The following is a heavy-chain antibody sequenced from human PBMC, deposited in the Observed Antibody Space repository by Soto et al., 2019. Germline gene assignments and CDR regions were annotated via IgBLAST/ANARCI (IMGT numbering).Heavy chain of an antibody. CDR1: GYTFTSYY. Sequence: ASVKVSCKASGYTFTSYYMHWVRQAPGQGLEWMGIINPSGGSTSYTQKFQGRVTMTRDTSTSTVYMELSSLRSEDTAVYYCARISDFWSGQTPLYGMDVWGQGTTVTVSS. V-gene: IGHV1-46*01. CDR3: ARISDFWSGQTPLYGMDV. D-gene: IGHD3-3*01. CDR2: INPSGGST. J-gene: IGHJ6*02.